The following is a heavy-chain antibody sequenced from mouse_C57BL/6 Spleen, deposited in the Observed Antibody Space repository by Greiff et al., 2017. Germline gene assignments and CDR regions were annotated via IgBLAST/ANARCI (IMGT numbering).Heavy chain of an antibody. Sequence: EVNVVESGGGLVKPGGSLKLSCAASGFTFSSYAMSWVRQTPEKRLEWVATISDGGSYTYYPDNVKGRFTISRDNAKNNLYLQMSHLKSEDTAMYYCARDNYGSSFLAYWGQGTLVTVSA. V-gene: IGHV5-4*01. CDR3: ARDNYGSSFLAY. J-gene: IGHJ3*01. CDR2: ISDGGSYT. D-gene: IGHD1-1*01. CDR1: GFTFSSYA.